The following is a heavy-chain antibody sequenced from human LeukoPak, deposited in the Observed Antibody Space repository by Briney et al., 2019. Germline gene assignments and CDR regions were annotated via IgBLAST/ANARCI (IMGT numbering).Heavy chain of an antibody. CDR1: GGSISSYY. Sequence: PSETLSLTCTVSGGSISSYYWSWIRQPAGKGLEWIGRIYTSGSTNYNPSLKSRVTMSVDTSKNQFSLKLSSVTAADTAVYYCARSRDVYNGHALDIWGQGTMVTVSS. CDR3: ARSRDVYNGHALDI. D-gene: IGHD5-24*01. J-gene: IGHJ3*02. CDR2: IYTSGST. V-gene: IGHV4-4*07.